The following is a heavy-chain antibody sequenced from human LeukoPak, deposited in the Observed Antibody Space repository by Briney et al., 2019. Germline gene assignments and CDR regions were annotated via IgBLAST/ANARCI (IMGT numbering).Heavy chain of an antibody. CDR1: GGSISSGSHY. J-gene: IGHJ5*02. V-gene: IGHV4-61*02. Sequence: SQTLSLTCTVSGGSISSGSHYWSWIRQPAGKGLEWIGRIYTSGSTNYNPSLKSRVTISVDTSKNQFSLKLSSVTAADTAVYYRARTHVASMVRGVSPWFDPWGQGTLVTVSS. CDR2: IYTSGST. D-gene: IGHD3-10*01. CDR3: ARTHVASMVRGVSPWFDP.